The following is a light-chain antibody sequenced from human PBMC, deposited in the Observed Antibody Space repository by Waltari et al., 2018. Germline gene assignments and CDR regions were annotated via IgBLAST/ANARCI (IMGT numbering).Light chain of an antibody. Sequence: IVLTQSPATLSLSPGECATLSCRASQSVYTDLAWYQQTPGQAPRLLIYDASNRTTGIPARFVGSGCGTDFTLTISSLQPEDFAVHYWQERSNWPGGSFGGGTKVEIK. CDR3: QERSNWPGGS. CDR1: QSVYTD. V-gene: IGKV3-11*01. J-gene: IGKJ4*01. CDR2: DAS.